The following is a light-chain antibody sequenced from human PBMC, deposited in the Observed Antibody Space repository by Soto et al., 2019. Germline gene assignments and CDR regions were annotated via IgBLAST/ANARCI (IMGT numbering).Light chain of an antibody. Sequence: EIVMTQSPATLSVSPGERATLSCRASQSVSSNLAWYQQKPGQAPRLLIYGASTRATGIPARFSGSGSGTEFTLTISSLQSEDSAFYYCQQYNNWPQTFGQGTKVEIK. J-gene: IGKJ1*01. CDR1: QSVSSN. CDR3: QQYNNWPQT. V-gene: IGKV3-15*01. CDR2: GAS.